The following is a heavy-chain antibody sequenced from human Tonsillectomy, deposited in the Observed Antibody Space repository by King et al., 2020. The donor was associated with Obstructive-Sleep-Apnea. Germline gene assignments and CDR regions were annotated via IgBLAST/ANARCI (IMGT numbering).Heavy chain of an antibody. D-gene: IGHD5-18*01. J-gene: IGHJ4*02. CDR2: IRFDGRNK. V-gene: IGHV3-30*02. Sequence: QVQLVESGGGVVQPGRSLRLSCAASGFTFRNYGMHWVRQAPDKGLEWVAFIRFDGRNKYYADSVKGRFTISRDNSNNTLYVQMNSLRADDTAVYYCAKDSDAAMEGSIFDYWGQGSLV. CDR1: GFTFRNYG. CDR3: AKDSDAAMEGSIFDY.